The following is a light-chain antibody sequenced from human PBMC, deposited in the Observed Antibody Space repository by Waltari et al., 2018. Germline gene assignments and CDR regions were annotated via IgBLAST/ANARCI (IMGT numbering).Light chain of an antibody. Sequence: QSAMAQPASVSGSPGQSVTISCTGTSSDVRGYNCVCRYQQRPGKAPPLWIYEVSYRPSGVSNRFSGSKSGNTASLTISGLQAEDEADYHCSSYTTSGTLDWVFGGGTKLTVL. J-gene: IGLJ3*02. CDR3: SSYTTSGTLDWV. CDR2: EVS. CDR1: SSDVRGYNC. V-gene: IGLV2-14*01.